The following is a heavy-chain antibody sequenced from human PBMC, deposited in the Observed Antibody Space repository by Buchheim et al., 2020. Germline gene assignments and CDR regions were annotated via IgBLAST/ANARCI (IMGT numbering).Heavy chain of an antibody. J-gene: IGHJ6*02. CDR1: GFTFSSYW. D-gene: IGHD3-3*01. CDR2: IKQDGSEK. CDR3: ARERYYDFWSGYPSRGMDV. V-gene: IGHV3-7*01. Sequence: EVQLVESGGGLVQPGGSLRLSCAASGFTFSSYWMSWVRQAPGKGLEWVANIKQDGSEKYYVDSVKGRFTISRDHAKNSLYLQMNSLRAEDTAVYYCARERYYDFWSGYPSRGMDVWGQGTT.